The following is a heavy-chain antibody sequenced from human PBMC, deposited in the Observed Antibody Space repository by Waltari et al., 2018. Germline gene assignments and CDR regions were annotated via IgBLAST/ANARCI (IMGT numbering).Heavy chain of an antibody. J-gene: IGHJ4*02. CDR1: GFTFSSYG. CDR2: IWYDGSNK. D-gene: IGHD5-12*01. CDR3: ARDVEMATIGLLDY. V-gene: IGHV3-33*01. Sequence: QVQLVESGGGVVQPGRSLRLSCAASGFTFSSYGMHWVRQAPGKGLEWVAVIWYDGSNKYDADSVKGRFTISRDNSKNTLYLQMNSLRAEDTAVYYCARDVEMATIGLLDYWGQGTLVTVSS.